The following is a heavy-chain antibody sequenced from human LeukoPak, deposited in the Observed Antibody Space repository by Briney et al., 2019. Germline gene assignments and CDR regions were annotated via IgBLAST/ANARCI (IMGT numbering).Heavy chain of an antibody. D-gene: IGHD1-26*01. CDR2: KNPNSGNT. CDR1: GYTFTSYD. J-gene: IGHJ4*02. CDR3: ARGVGRNSGSYPPRY. Sequence: ASVKVSCKASGYTFTSYDINWVRQATGQGLEWMGWKNPNSGNTGYAQKFQGRVTITRNTSISTAYMELSSLRSEDTAVYYCARGVGRNSGSYPPRYWGQGTLVTVNS. V-gene: IGHV1-8*03.